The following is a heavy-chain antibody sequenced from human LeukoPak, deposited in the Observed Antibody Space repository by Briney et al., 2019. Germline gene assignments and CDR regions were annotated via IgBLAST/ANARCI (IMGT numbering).Heavy chain of an antibody. V-gene: IGHV4-34*01. CDR3: ARDSSAWYVQIDL. J-gene: IGHJ5*02. CDR2: INHSGST. D-gene: IGHD6-19*01. CDR1: GGSFSGYY. Sequence: SETLSLTCAVYGGSFSGYYWSWIRQPPGKGLEWIGEINHSGSTNYNPSLKSRVTISVDMSKNQLSLKLSSVTAADTAMYYCARDSSAWYVQIDLWGQGTLVTVSS.